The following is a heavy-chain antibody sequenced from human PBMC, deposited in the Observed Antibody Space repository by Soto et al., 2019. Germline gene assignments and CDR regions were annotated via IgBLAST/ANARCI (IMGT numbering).Heavy chain of an antibody. V-gene: IGHV3-72*01. CDR2: LRNRPNYYTT. CDR1: GFTFSDHY. J-gene: IGHJ6*02. CDR3: ARGGKPDYSTYGSGMDV. Sequence: EVQLVESGGGLVQPGGSLRLSCVASGFTFSDHYMDWVRQAPGKGLEWLDRLRNRPNYYTTEYAASVKGRSTFSRDDSKNSLYLLMDSLKTEDTAVYYCARGGKPDYSTYGSGMDVWGQGATVAVSS. D-gene: IGHD4-4*01.